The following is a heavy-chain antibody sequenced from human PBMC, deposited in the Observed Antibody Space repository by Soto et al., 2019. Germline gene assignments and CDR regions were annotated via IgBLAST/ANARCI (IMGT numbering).Heavy chain of an antibody. Sequence: WGSLRLSCAASGFTFSDAWMSWVRQAPGKGLEWVGRIIHKGDGGTTDYAAPVKGRFTISRDDSKNTLYLQMNSLKTEDTAVYYCTTVVPTALTENVFDIWGQGTMVTVSS. V-gene: IGHV3-15*01. CDR2: IIHKGDGGTT. CDR1: GFTFSDAW. D-gene: IGHD2-2*01. J-gene: IGHJ3*02. CDR3: TTVVPTALTENVFDI.